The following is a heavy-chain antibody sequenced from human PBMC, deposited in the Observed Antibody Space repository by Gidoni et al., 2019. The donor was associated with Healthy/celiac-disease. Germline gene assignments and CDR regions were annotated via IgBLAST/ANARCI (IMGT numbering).Heavy chain of an antibody. Sequence: QVQLQESGPGLVKPSETLSLTCTVSGGSISSYYWSWSRQPPGKGLEWIGYIYYSGSTNYNPSLKSRVTISVDTSKNQFSRKLSSVTAADTAVYYCARVQATPSPGNYYYDSSGDFDLWGRGTLVTVSS. D-gene: IGHD3-22*01. V-gene: IGHV4-59*01. CDR2: IYYSGST. CDR1: GGSISSYY. J-gene: IGHJ2*01. CDR3: ARVQATPSPGNYYYDSSGDFDL.